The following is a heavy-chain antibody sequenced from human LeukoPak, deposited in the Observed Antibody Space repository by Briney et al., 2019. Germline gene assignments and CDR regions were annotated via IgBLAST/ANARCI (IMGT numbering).Heavy chain of an antibody. V-gene: IGHV3-7*01. CDR1: GFTFSIYW. D-gene: IGHD2-2*01. Sequence: GGSLRLSCAASGFTFSIYWMSWVRQAPGKGLEWVANIKQDGSEKYYVDSVKGRFTISRDNAKNSLYLQMNSLRAEDTAVYYCARDPTYPRSTLDYWGQGTLVTVSS. CDR3: ARDPTYPRSTLDY. CDR2: IKQDGSEK. J-gene: IGHJ4*02.